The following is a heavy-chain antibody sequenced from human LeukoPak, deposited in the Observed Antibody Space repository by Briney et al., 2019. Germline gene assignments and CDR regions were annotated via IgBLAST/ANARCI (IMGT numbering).Heavy chain of an antibody. V-gene: IGHV3-21*01. CDR3: ARDAIVATIPNDY. CDR1: GFTFSSYS. J-gene: IGHJ4*02. D-gene: IGHD5-12*01. CDR2: ISSSSSYI. Sequence: GGSLRLSCAASGFTFSSYSMNWVRRAPGKGLEWVSSISSSSSYIYYADSVKGRFTISRDNAKNSLYLQMNSLRAEDTAVYYCARDAIVATIPNDYWGQGTLVTVSS.